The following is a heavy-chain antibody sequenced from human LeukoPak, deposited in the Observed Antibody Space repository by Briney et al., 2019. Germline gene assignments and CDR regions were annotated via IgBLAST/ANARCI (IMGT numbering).Heavy chain of an antibody. J-gene: IGHJ6*03. D-gene: IGHD3-10*01. CDR3: ARSDRYYYGSGSRNYYYYYMDV. CDR2: IYYSGST. CDR1: GGSISSHY. V-gene: IGHV4-59*11. Sequence: SETLSLTCTVSGGSISSHYWSWIRQPPGKGLEWIGYIYYSGSTNYNPSLKSRVTISVDTSKNQFSLKLSSVTAADAAVYYCARSDRYYYGSGSRNYYYYYMDVWGKGTTVTISS.